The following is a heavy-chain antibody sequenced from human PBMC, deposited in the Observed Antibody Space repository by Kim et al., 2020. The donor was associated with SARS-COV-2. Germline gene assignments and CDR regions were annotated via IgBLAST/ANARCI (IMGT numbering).Heavy chain of an antibody. Sequence: GGSLRLSCTASGFTFGDYAMSWVRQAPGKGLEWVGFIRSKAYGGTTEYAASVKGRFTISRDDSKSIAYLQMNSLKTEDTAVYYCAGSDYYYMDVWGKGTTVTVSS. CDR2: IRSKAYGGTT. V-gene: IGHV3-49*04. CDR3: AGSDYYYMDV. CDR1: GFTFGDYA. J-gene: IGHJ6*03.